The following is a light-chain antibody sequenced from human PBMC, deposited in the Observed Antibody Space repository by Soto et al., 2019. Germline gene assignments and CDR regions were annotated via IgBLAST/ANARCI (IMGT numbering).Light chain of an antibody. Sequence: QSVLTQSPSASATPGQRVTISCSGGRSNIGTYPVNWYQQLPGTAPTLLIFRNHQRPSGVPDRFSGSKSGTSASLAISGPQYEDVADYYCAAWDDSLRAVVFGGGTKLTVL. V-gene: IGLV1-44*01. J-gene: IGLJ2*01. CDR1: RSNIGTYP. CDR3: AAWDDSLRAVV. CDR2: RNH.